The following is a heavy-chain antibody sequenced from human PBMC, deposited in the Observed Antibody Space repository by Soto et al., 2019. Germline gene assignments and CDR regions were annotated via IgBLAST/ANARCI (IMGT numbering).Heavy chain of an antibody. V-gene: IGHV1-69*13. CDR3: ARDQYYDFWSGYSNYYYYGMDV. CDR1: GGTFSSYA. J-gene: IGHJ6*02. CDR2: IIPIFGTA. Sequence: ASVKVSCKASGGTFSSYAISWVRQAPGQGLEWMGGIIPIFGTANYAQKFQGRVTITADESTSTAYMELSSLRSEDTAVYYCARDQYYDFWSGYSNYYYYGMDVWGQGTTVTVSS. D-gene: IGHD3-3*01.